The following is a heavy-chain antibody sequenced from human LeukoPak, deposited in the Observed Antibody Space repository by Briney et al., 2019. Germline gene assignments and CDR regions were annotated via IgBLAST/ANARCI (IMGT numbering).Heavy chain of an antibody. CDR3: ARISVTGIDS. J-gene: IGHJ4*02. D-gene: IGHD2-21*02. Sequence: TASETLSLTCTVSGGSISSYYWSWIRQPAGKGLGWVGRISTSGSTNYNPSLKSRVTMSVDTSKNRFSLRLTSVTAADTAVYYCARISVTGIDSWGQGTLVTVSS. CDR1: GGSISSYY. V-gene: IGHV4-4*07. CDR2: ISTSGST.